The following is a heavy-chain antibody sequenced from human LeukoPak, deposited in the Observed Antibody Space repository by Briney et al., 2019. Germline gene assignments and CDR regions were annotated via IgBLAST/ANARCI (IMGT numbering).Heavy chain of an antibody. Sequence: SETLSLTCAVSGGSISSYYWSWIRQPPGKGLEWIGYIYYSGSTNYNPSLKSRVTISVDTSKNQFSLKLSSVTAADTAVYYCARAKLSGYESYYFDYWGQGTLVTVSS. CDR2: IYYSGST. J-gene: IGHJ4*02. CDR1: GGSISSYY. V-gene: IGHV4-59*08. D-gene: IGHD3-3*01. CDR3: ARAKLSGYESYYFDY.